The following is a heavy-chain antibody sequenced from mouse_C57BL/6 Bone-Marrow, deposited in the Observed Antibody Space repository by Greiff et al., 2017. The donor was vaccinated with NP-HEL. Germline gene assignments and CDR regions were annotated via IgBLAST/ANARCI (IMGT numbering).Heavy chain of an antibody. CDR3: ATYYYGSSPWLAY. D-gene: IGHD1-1*01. Sequence: VHLVESGPGLVAPSQSLSITCTVSGFSLTSYAISWVRQPPGKGLEWLGVIWTGGGTNYNSALKSRLSISKDNSKSQVFLKMNSLQTDDTARYYCATYYYGSSPWLAYWGQGTLVTVSA. V-gene: IGHV2-9-1*01. CDR2: IWTGGGT. CDR1: GFSLTSYA. J-gene: IGHJ3*01.